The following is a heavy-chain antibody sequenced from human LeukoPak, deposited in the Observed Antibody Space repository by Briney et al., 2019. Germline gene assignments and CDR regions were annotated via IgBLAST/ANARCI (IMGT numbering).Heavy chain of an antibody. Sequence: ASVKVSCKVSGYTLTELSMHWVRQAPGKGLEWMGGFDPEDGETIYAQKFQGRVTMTEDTSTDTAYMELSSLRSEDTAVNYCATPYDFWSGYFDYWGQGTLVTVSS. CDR1: GYTLTELS. J-gene: IGHJ4*02. CDR2: FDPEDGET. D-gene: IGHD3-3*01. V-gene: IGHV1-24*01. CDR3: ATPYDFWSGYFDY.